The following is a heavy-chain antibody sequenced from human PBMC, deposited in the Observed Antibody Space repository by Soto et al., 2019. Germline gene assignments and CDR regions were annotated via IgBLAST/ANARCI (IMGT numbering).Heavy chain of an antibody. V-gene: IGHV3-23*04. CDR1: GFTFSTYA. CDR2: ISSSSGRT. Sequence: EVQLVESGGGLVQPGGSLRLSCAASGFTFSTYAMAWVRQAPGKGLEWVSSISSSSGRTFYADSVKGRFTISRDNSENTLSLRLSSLRAEAPAVDYCAMRPLKVTLRFDYWGQGTLVTASS. D-gene: IGHD6-25*01. J-gene: IGHJ4*02. CDR3: AMRPLKVTLRFDY.